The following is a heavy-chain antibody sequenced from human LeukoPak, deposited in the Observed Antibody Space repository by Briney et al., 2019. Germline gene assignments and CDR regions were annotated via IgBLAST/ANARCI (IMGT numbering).Heavy chain of an antibody. CDR3: ARFNDISTGADY. D-gene: IGHD3-9*01. CDR1: GYTFTSYD. V-gene: IGHV1-8*01. Sequence: EASVKVSCKASGYTFTSYDINWVRQATGQGLEWMGWMNPNSGNTGYAQKFQGRVTMTRNTSISTAYMELSSLRSEDTAVYYCARFNDISTGADYWGQGTLVTVSS. J-gene: IGHJ4*02. CDR2: MNPNSGNT.